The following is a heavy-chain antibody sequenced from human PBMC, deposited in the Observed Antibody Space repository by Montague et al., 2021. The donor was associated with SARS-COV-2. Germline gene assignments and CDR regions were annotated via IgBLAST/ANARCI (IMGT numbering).Heavy chain of an antibody. CDR1: GESFSGYF. Sequence: SETLSLTCAVSGESFSGYFWSWIRQPPGKGLEWIGEINHTGSTKHNPSLKSRVTISVDTSKNQFSLKVTSMTAADTAFYYCSRLGDGVVPAPILGVGPFYSYYYMDVWGKGTTVTVSS. V-gene: IGHV4-34*01. J-gene: IGHJ6*03. CDR2: INHTGST. CDR3: SRLGDGVVPAPILGVGPFYSYYYMDV. D-gene: IGHD2-2*02.